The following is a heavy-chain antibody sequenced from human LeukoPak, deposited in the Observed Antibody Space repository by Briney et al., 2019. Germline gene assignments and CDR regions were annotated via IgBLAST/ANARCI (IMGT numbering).Heavy chain of an antibody. J-gene: IGHJ3*02. CDR2: INWNGGSI. CDR3: ARDSYDSSGYYYVPDALDI. CDR1: GFTFDDYG. Sequence: GGSLRLSCAASGFTFDDYGMSWVRQAPGKGLEWVSGINWNGGSIGYVDSVKGRFTISRDNAKNSLYLQMNRLRVEDTALYYCARDSYDSSGYYYVPDALDIWGQGTMVTVS. V-gene: IGHV3-20*04. D-gene: IGHD3-22*01.